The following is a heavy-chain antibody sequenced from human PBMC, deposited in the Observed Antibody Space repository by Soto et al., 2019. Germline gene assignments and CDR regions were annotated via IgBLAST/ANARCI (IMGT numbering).Heavy chain of an antibody. CDR3: AREGSGYNV. J-gene: IGHJ1*01. V-gene: IGHV1-69*13. D-gene: IGHD5-12*01. CDR1: GGSFSSFG. Sequence: GXTVQASWRASGGSFSSFGISWVRQAPGQGLEWMGGIIPVFGRPNYAQRFRGRLTITADESTNTVYLELIDLRSEDTAVYYCAREGSGYNVWGQGTQVTVSS. CDR2: IIPVFGRP.